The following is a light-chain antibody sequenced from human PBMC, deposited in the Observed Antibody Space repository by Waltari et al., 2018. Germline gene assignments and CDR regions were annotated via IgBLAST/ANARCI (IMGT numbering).Light chain of an antibody. CDR3: LQHNTYPWT. J-gene: IGKJ1*01. CDR1: QGIRNG. CDR2: DAF. V-gene: IGKV1-17*01. Sequence: DIQMTQSPSSLSASVGDRVPITCRASQGIRNGLGWYQQKPGRAPKRLIYDAFNLQSGVPSRFSGSGSGTEFTLTISSLQPEDFATYYCLQHNTYPWTFGQGTKVEVK.